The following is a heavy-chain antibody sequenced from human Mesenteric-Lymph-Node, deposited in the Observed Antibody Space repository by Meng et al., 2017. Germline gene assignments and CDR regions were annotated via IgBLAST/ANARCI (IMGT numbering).Heavy chain of an antibody. Sequence: QVQLVQSGAEVKKPGASVKVSCKASGYTFTNYAIQWVRQAPGQRLEWMGWINSGNGKTKYSEKFQGRVTITRDTSATTAYMELSSLRSEDMAVYYCARGLWEQSRYYFGSWGQGTLVTVSS. CDR3: ARGLWEQSRYYFGS. V-gene: IGHV1-3*01. J-gene: IGHJ4*02. CDR2: INSGNGKT. D-gene: IGHD1-26*01. CDR1: GYTFTNYA.